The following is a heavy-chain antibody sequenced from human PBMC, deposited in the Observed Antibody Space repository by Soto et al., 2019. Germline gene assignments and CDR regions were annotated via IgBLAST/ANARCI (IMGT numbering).Heavy chain of an antibody. CDR2: IWYDGSNK. Sequence: PRGSLRLSCAASGFTFSSYGMHWVRQAPGKGLEWVAVIWYDGSNKYYADSVKGRFTISRDNSKNTLYLQMNSLRAEDTAVYYCARVGGSTNYYYYYGMDVWGQGTTVTVSS. D-gene: IGHD2-15*01. CDR1: GFTFSSYG. V-gene: IGHV3-33*01. CDR3: ARVGGSTNYYYYYGMDV. J-gene: IGHJ6*02.